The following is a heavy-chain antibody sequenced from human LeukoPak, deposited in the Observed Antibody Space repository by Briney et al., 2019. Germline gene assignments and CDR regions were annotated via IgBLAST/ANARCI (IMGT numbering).Heavy chain of an antibody. CDR3: AKTRSGYAGDYYYYMDV. CDR2: MNPNSGNT. V-gene: IGHV1-8*01. J-gene: IGHJ6*03. Sequence: GASVKVSCKASGYTFTSYDINWVRQATGQGLEWMGWMNPNSGNTGYAQKFQGRVTMTRNTSISTAYMELSSLRSEGTAVYYCAKTRSGYAGDYYYYMDVWGKGTTVTISS. D-gene: IGHD5-12*01. CDR1: GYTFTSYD.